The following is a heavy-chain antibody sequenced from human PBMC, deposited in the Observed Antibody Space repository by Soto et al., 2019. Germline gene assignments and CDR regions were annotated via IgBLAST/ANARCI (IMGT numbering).Heavy chain of an antibody. CDR2: ISYDGSNK. V-gene: IGHV3-30*18. CDR1: VFTLGSYG. D-gene: IGHD6-19*01. CDR3: AKDLSWLVMGY. J-gene: IGHJ4*02. Sequence: QVQLVESGGGVVQPGRSLRLSCADSVFTLGSYGMHWVRQAPGKGLEWVAVISYDGSNKYYADSVKGRFTISRDNSKNILYLQMNSLRVEDTAVYYCAKDLSWLVMGYWGQGTLVTVSS.